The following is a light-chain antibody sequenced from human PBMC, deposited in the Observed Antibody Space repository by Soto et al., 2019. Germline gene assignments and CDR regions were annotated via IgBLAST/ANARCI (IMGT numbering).Light chain of an antibody. CDR2: VAD. CDR3: QQYHSYPVT. J-gene: IGKJ4*01. CDR1: QGISNH. V-gene: IGKV1-16*02. Sequence: DIQMTQSPSSLSASVGDRVTITCRASQGISNHLAWFQQKPGKAPRSLIYVADGLQSGVPSKFSGSRSGTDFTLTISSLQPEDFATYYCQQYHSYPVTFGGGTRVEIK.